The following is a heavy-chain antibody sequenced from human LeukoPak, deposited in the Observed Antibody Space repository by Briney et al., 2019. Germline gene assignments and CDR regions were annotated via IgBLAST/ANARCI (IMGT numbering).Heavy chain of an antibody. Sequence: SETLSLTCTVSGGSIRGYYWSWIRQPPGKGLEWIGYIYYSGGTSYNPSLKSRVTISVDTSKNQFFLKLSSVTAADTAVYYCARYQLLSPYYFDFWGQGTLVTVSS. D-gene: IGHD2-2*01. CDR3: ARYQLLSPYYFDF. J-gene: IGHJ4*02. CDR1: GGSIRGYY. V-gene: IGHV4-59*01. CDR2: IYYSGGT.